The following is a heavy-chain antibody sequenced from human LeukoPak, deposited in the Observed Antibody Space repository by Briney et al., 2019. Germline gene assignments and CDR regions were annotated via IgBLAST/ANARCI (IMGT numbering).Heavy chain of an antibody. J-gene: IGHJ4*02. CDR2: IYYSGST. CDR1: GGSISSYY. Sequence: NPSETLSLTCTVSGGSISSYYWSWIRQPPGKGLEWIGYIYYSGSTNYNPSLKSRVTISVDTSKNQFSLKLSSVTAADTAVYYCARRGVTPRVVDYWGQGTLVTVSS. CDR3: ARRGVTPRVVDY. D-gene: IGHD4-23*01. V-gene: IGHV4-59*12.